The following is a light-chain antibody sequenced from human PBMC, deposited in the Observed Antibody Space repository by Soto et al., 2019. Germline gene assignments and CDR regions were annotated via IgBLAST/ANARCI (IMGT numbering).Light chain of an antibody. CDR3: QQYNNWPLT. CDR1: QDVSSK. V-gene: IGKV3-15*01. CDR2: GAS. Sequence: EVVMTQSPATLSVSPGERATLSCRASQDVSSKLAGYQQNPGQAPRLLIHGASTRATGIPARFSGSGSGTEFTLTISSLQPEDVAVYYCQQYNNWPLTFGGGTKVEIK. J-gene: IGKJ4*01.